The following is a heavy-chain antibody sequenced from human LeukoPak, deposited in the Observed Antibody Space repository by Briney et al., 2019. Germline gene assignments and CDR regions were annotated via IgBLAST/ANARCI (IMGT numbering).Heavy chain of an antibody. J-gene: IGHJ4*02. CDR2: IKQEGSEK. Sequence: PGGSLRLSCAVSGFTLSIHWMSCVRQAPGKGLEWVANIKQEGSEKYYVDSVRRRFTVSRDNAKNSLYLQMNSLRAEDTAIYYCARESAGSPDYWGQGTLVTVSS. CDR3: ARESAGSPDY. CDR1: GFTLSIHW. D-gene: IGHD6-19*01. V-gene: IGHV3-7*05.